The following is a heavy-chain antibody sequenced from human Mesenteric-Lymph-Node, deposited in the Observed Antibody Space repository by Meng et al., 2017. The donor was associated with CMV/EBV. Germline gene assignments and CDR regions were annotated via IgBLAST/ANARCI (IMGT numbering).Heavy chain of an antibody. CDR3: VRDGHDWNFDY. V-gene: IGHV3-74*01. CDR2: IKGDGSYA. CDR1: GFTFSDYW. J-gene: IGHJ4*02. Sequence: GESLKISCAASGFTFSDYWIHWVRQGPGMGLLWVSRIKGDGSYANYADSVQGRFTLSRDNAKNTLFLQMNSLRGDDTGVYYCVRDGHDWNFDYWGQGTPVTVSS. D-gene: IGHD3-9*01.